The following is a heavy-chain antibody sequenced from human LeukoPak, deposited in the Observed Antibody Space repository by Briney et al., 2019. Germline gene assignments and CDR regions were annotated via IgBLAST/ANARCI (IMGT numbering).Heavy chain of an antibody. Sequence: SVKVSCKASGGTFSSYAISWVRQAPGQGLEWMGGVIPIFGTANYAQKFQGRVTITTDESTSTAYMELSSLRSKDTAVYYCARGYYDSSGYSYYYYCMDVWGKGTTVTVSS. D-gene: IGHD3-22*01. V-gene: IGHV1-69*05. CDR2: VIPIFGTA. CDR1: GGTFSSYA. J-gene: IGHJ6*03. CDR3: ARGYYDSSGYSYYYYCMDV.